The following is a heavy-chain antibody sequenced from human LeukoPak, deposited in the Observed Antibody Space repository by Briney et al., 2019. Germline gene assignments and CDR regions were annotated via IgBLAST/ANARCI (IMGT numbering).Heavy chain of an antibody. CDR1: GFTFDDYA. D-gene: IGHD6-13*01. V-gene: IGHV3-9*01. Sequence: PGGSLRLSCAASGFTFDDYAMHWVRHAPGKGLEWVSGISWNSGSIGYADSVKGRFTISRDNAKNSLYLQMNSLRAEDTALYYCAKDTDQYSSSWYGGWGQGTLVTVSS. J-gene: IGHJ4*02. CDR3: AKDTDQYSSSWYGG. CDR2: ISWNSGSI.